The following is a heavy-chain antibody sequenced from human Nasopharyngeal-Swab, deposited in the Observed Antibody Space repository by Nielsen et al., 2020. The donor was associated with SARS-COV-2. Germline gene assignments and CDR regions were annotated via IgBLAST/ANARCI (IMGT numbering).Heavy chain of an antibody. CDR3: ARQIWLRFSWFDP. CDR1: GGSISSSSYY. V-gene: IGHV4-39*01. D-gene: IGHD5-12*01. Sequence: SETLSLTCTVPGGSISSSSYYWGWIRQPPGKGLEWIGSIYYSGSTYYNPSLKSRVTISVDTSKNQFSLKLSSVTAADTAVYYCARQIWLRFSWFDPWGQGTLVTVSS. CDR2: IYYSGST. J-gene: IGHJ5*02.